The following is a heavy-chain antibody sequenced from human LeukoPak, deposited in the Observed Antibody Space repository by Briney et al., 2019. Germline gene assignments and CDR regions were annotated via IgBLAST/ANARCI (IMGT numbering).Heavy chain of an antibody. Sequence: ASVKVSCKASGYTFTSYDINWVRQATGQGLEWMGWMNPNSGNTGYAQKFQGRVTMPRNTSISTAYMELSSLRSEDTAVYYCARIQWKSTRTVAGSLGPYNWFDPWGQGTLVTVSS. CDR1: GYTFTSYD. CDR2: MNPNSGNT. V-gene: IGHV1-8*01. J-gene: IGHJ5*02. D-gene: IGHD6-19*01. CDR3: ARIQWKSTRTVAGSLGPYNWFDP.